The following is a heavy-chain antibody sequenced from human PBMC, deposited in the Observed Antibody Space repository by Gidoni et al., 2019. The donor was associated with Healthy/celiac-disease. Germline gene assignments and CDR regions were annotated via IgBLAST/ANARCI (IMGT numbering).Heavy chain of an antibody. CDR2: IIPIFGTA. V-gene: IGHV1-69*06. Sequence: QVQLVQSGAEVKKPGSSVKVSCKASGGTFSSYAISWVRQAPGQGLEWMGGIIPIFGTANYAQKFQGRVTITADKSTSTAYMELSSLRSEDTAVYYCARVSLGMVVAATPDTPFDYWGQGTLVTVSS. CDR3: ARVSLGMVVAATPDTPFDY. J-gene: IGHJ4*02. CDR1: GGTFSSYA. D-gene: IGHD2-15*01.